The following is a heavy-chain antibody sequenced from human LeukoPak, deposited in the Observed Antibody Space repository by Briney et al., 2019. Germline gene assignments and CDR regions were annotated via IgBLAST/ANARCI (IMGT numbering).Heavy chain of an antibody. CDR2: VHTGGGS. D-gene: IGHD1-26*01. J-gene: IGHJ4*02. V-gene: IGHV4-4*09. CDR3: ARLGSYHDF. CDR1: GASISHYY. Sequence: SETLSLTCTVSGASISHYYWSWIRQTPERGLEWMGHVHTGGGSTYYPSLKTRLTMSIDTSRSQLSLKLTSVTAADTAVYLCARLGSYHDFWGQGALVTVSS.